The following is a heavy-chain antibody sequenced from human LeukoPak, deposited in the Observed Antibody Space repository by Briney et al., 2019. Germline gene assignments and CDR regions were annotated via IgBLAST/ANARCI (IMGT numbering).Heavy chain of an antibody. CDR1: GGSISSSSYY. Sequence: SETLSLTCTVSGGSISSSSYYWGWIRQPPGKGLEWIGSIYYSGSTYYNPSLKSRVTISVDTSKNQFSLKLSSVTAADTAVYYCARDAPMVRGVMGYYFDYWGQGTLVTVSS. CDR3: ARDAPMVRGVMGYYFDY. CDR2: IYYSGST. V-gene: IGHV4-39*07. D-gene: IGHD3-10*01. J-gene: IGHJ4*02.